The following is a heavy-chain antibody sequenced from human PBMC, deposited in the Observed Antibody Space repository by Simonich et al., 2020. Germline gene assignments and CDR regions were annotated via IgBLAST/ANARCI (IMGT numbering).Heavy chain of an antibody. CDR2: KNQGGSEK. J-gene: IGHJ2*01. CDR1: GFTFISYW. Sequence: EVQLVESGGGLVQPGGSLRLSCAASGFTFISYWMSWVRQAQGKGLEWVGKKNQGGSEKDYGDSVKGRFTISRDNAKNSLYLQRNSLRAEDTAVYYCAREYSSSSDPYWYFDLWGRGTLVTVSS. V-gene: IGHV3-7*01. CDR3: AREYSSSSDPYWYFDL. D-gene: IGHD6-6*01.